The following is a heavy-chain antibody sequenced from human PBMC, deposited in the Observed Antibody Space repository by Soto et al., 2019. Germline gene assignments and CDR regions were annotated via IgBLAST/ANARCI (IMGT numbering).Heavy chain of an antibody. Sequence: LRLSCAASGFTFNSYWMHWVRQVPGKGLECVSRIDGDGTTTHYADSVKGRFTISSDNAKNTLYLQMNSLRAEDSAVYLCARRIAVAGTYDHWGQGTLVTVSS. CDR3: ARRIAVAGTYDH. CDR1: GFTFNSYW. J-gene: IGHJ4*02. D-gene: IGHD6-19*01. V-gene: IGHV3-74*01. CDR2: IDGDGTTT.